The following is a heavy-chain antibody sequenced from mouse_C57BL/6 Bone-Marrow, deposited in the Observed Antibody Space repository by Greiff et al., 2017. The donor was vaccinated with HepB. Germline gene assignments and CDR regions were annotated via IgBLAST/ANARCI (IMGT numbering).Heavy chain of an antibody. D-gene: IGHD2-4*01. CDR2: ISYDGSN. CDR3: ARTYDYDVAY. CDR1: GYSITSGYY. Sequence: EVKLMESGPGLVKPSQSLSLTCSVTGYSITSGYYWNWIRQFPGNKLEWMGYISYDGSNNYNPSLKNRISITRDTSKNQFFLKLNSVTTEDTATYYCARTYDYDVAYWGQGTLVTVSA. V-gene: IGHV3-6*01. J-gene: IGHJ3*01.